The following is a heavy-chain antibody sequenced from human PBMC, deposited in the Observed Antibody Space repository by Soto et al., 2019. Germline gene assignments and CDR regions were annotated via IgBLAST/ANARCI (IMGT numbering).Heavy chain of an antibody. CDR3: AREGGLYQLLVDYYYMDV. CDR1: GGTFSSYT. Sequence: QVQLVQSGAEVKKPGSSVKVSCKASGGTFSSYTISWVRQAPGQGLEWMGRIIPILGIANYAQKFQGRVTITAEKSTSTDYMELSSLRSEDAAVYYCAREGGLYQLLVDYYYMDVWGKGTTVTVSS. CDR2: IIPILGIA. D-gene: IGHD2-2*01. J-gene: IGHJ6*03. V-gene: IGHV1-69*08.